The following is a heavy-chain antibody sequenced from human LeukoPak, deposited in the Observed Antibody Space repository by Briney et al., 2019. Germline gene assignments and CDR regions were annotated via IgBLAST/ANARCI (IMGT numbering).Heavy chain of an antibody. J-gene: IGHJ4*02. CDR2: ISYDGSNK. D-gene: IGHD2-2*02. Sequence: GGSLRLSCAASGFTFSSYAMHWVGQAPGKGLEWVAVISYDGSNKYYADSVKGRFSISRDNSKNTLYLQMNSLRAEDTAAYYCARDWEYCSSTSCYTHFDYWGQGTLVTVSS. CDR1: GFTFSSYA. CDR3: ARDWEYCSSTSCYTHFDY. V-gene: IGHV3-30-3*01.